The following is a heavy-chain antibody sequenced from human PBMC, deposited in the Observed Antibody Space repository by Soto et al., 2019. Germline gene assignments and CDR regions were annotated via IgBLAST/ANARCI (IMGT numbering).Heavy chain of an antibody. CDR2: ISTYNANT. J-gene: IGHJ1*01. D-gene: IGHD6-13*01. Sequence: ASVKVSCKASGYIFSNYGISWVRQAPGQGLEWMGWISTYNANTYYAQKFQGRVTMTTDTSTSTAYMELRSLRSDDTAVFYCEREIDLSSWSNAVSLQSWCQGTLIPVS. V-gene: IGHV1-18*01. CDR3: EREIDLSSWSNAVSLQS. CDR1: GYIFSNYG.